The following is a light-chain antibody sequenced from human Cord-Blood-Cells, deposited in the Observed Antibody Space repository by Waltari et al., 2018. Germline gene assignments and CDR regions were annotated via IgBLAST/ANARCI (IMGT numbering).Light chain of an antibody. Sequence: QSALTQPASVPGSPGQSITIPCTGTSSAVGVYNFVPWYQQHPGKAPKLMIYDVSNRPSGVSNRFSGSKSGNTASLTISGLQAEDEADYYCSSYTSSSTWVFGGGTKLTVL. CDR3: SSYTSSSTWV. J-gene: IGLJ3*02. CDR2: DVS. CDR1: SSAVGVYNF. V-gene: IGLV2-14*03.